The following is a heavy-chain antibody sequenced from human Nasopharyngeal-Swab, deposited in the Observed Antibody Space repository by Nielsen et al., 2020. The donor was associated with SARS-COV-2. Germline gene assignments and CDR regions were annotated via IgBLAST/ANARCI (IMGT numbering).Heavy chain of an antibody. Sequence: SETLSLTCTVSGGSIITSNWWNWVRQSPGRGLEWLGEVFHSAYTHFNPSLKSRVTTSIDKSKNQFSLELTSVTAADTALYYCARGDASGFAFDAWGQGTMVTVS. CDR1: GGSIITSNW. CDR2: VFHSAYT. CDR3: ARGDASGFAFDA. V-gene: IGHV4-4*02. J-gene: IGHJ3*01. D-gene: IGHD3-16*01.